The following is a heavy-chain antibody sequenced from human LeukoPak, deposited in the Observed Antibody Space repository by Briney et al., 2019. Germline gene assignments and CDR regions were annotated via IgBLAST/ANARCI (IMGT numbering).Heavy chain of an antibody. J-gene: IGHJ4*02. CDR1: GFAFSTYA. CDR3: TRYTSGWGWDY. D-gene: IGHD6-19*01. V-gene: IGHV3-33*08. Sequence: GGSLRLSCAASGFAFSTYAMTWVRQVPGKGPEWVAAIWYDGSNKYYVDSVKGQFTISRDNSKNTLYLQMDSLRPDDTALYYCTRYTSGWGWDYWGQGALVTVSS. CDR2: IWYDGSNK.